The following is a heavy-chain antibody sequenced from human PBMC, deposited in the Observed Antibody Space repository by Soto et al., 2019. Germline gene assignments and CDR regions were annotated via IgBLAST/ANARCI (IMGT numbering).Heavy chain of an antibody. V-gene: IGHV4-39*01. Sequence: SETLSLTCTVSGGSISSSSYYWGWIRQPPGKGLEWIGSIYYSGSTYYNPSLKSRVTISVDTSKNQFSLKLSSVTAADTAVYYCARTYYDILTGYYSVNWFYPWGQGTLVTVSS. J-gene: IGHJ5*02. CDR1: GGSISSSSYY. D-gene: IGHD3-9*01. CDR2: IYYSGST. CDR3: ARTYYDILTGYYSVNWFYP.